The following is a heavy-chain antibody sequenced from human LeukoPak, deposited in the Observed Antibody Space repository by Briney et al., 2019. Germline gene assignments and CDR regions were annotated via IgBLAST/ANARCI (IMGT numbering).Heavy chain of an antibody. CDR2: IWYDGSSK. D-gene: IGHD6-13*01. Sequence: GGSLRLSCAASGFTFSTYGMHWVPQAPGKGLEWVSYIWYDGSSKYYADSVKGRFTISRDNSKNTVYLQMNSLRAEDTAVYYCVKDKWAAAGNFSWNYWGQGTLVTVSS. CDR1: GFTFSTYG. CDR3: VKDKWAAAGNFSWNY. V-gene: IGHV3-30*02. J-gene: IGHJ4*02.